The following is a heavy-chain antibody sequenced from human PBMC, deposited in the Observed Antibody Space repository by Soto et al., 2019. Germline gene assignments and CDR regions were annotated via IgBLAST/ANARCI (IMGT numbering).Heavy chain of an antibody. CDR1: GFTFNTYG. Sequence: QVQLMESGGGVVQPGRSLRLSCAASGFTFNTYGIHWVHQAPGKGLEWVAVIWYAGSNKYYADSVKGRFTISRDNSKNTLYLQMNSLRAEDTAVYYCARGTVHFDYWGQGTLVTVSS. D-gene: IGHD4-17*01. CDR2: IWYAGSNK. J-gene: IGHJ4*02. V-gene: IGHV3-33*01. CDR3: ARGTVHFDY.